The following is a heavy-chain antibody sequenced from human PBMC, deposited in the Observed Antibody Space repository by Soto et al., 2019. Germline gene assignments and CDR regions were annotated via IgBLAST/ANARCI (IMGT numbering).Heavy chain of an antibody. J-gene: IGHJ4*02. D-gene: IGHD3-22*01. CDR3: ARDYDSSGDY. CDR1: GGSISTSSYY. Sequence: QLQLQESGPGLVKPSETLSLTCTVSGGSISTSSYYWGWIRQPPGKGLEWIGSIYYSGSTYYNPSRKSRVTISVDTSKNQFSLKLNSVTAADTDVYYCARDYDSSGDYWGQGTLVTVSS. CDR2: IYYSGST. V-gene: IGHV4-39*01.